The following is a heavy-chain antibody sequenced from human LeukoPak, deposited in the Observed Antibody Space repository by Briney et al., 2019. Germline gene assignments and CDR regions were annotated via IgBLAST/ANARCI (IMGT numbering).Heavy chain of an antibody. D-gene: IGHD4-11*01. CDR3: AKGRTVLNDALDV. V-gene: IGHV3-23*01. Sequence: GRSLRLSCAASGFTFGSYAMHWVRQAPGKGLEWVSVISGSGGTTFYADPVKGRFTISRDNSNNTLYLQMNSLRVGDTAVYYCAKGRTVLNDALDVWGQGTMVTVSS. J-gene: IGHJ3*01. CDR1: GFTFGSYA. CDR2: ISGSGGTT.